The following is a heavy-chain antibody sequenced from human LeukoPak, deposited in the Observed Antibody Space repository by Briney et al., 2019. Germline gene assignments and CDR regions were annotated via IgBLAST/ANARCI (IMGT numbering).Heavy chain of an antibody. J-gene: IGHJ6*02. CDR2: ISAYNGNT. CDR3: ARDQVYCSGGSCYWVDYYYYYGMDV. Sequence: ASVKVSCKASGYTFTSYGISWVRQAPGQGLEWMGWISAYNGNTNYAQKLQGRVTMTTDTSTSTAYMGLRSLRSDDTAVYYCARDQVYCSGGSCYWVDYYYYYGMDVWGQGTTVTVSS. V-gene: IGHV1-18*01. CDR1: GYTFTSYG. D-gene: IGHD2-15*01.